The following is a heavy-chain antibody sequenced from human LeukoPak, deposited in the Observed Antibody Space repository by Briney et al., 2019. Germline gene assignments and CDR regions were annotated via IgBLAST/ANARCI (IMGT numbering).Heavy chain of an antibody. CDR2: INPNSGGT. CDR3: ARAMVRGVIRRFDY. Sequence: ASVKVSCKASGYTFTGYYMHWVRQAPGQGLEWMGWINPNSGGTNYAQKIRGRVTMTRDTSISTAYMELSRLRSDDTAVYYCARAMVRGVIRRFDYWGQGTLVTVSS. D-gene: IGHD3-10*01. V-gene: IGHV1-2*02. J-gene: IGHJ4*02. CDR1: GYTFTGYY.